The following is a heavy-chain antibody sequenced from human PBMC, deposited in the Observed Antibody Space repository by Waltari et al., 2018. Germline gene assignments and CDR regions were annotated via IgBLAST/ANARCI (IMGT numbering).Heavy chain of an antibody. CDR2: LSCIGAST. CDR1: GFPLSEYG. CDR3: AKVPSTYPYYFDF. J-gene: IGHJ4*02. Sequence: EVRLLESGGGPVQPRGSLRPSCVVSGFPLSEYGMSWVRQAPAQGLEWVAGLSCIGASTYYAGSVRGRCTISRGNSENTLYMERNSLRAEDTAVYYCAKVPSTYPYYFDFWGQGTLVTVSS. V-gene: IGHV3-23*01.